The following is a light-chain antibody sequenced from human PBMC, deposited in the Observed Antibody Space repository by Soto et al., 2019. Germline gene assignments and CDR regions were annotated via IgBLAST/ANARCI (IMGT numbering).Light chain of an antibody. Sequence: DIQLTQSPSFLSASVGDRVTITCRASQGIGRSLAWYQQNPGKAPKVLIYDAVILQSGVPSRFSGSGSGTDFTLTISSLQPEDFATFYCQQLSVYPLTFGGGTKVEIK. CDR3: QQLSVYPLT. CDR1: QGIGRS. V-gene: IGKV1-9*01. J-gene: IGKJ4*01. CDR2: DAV.